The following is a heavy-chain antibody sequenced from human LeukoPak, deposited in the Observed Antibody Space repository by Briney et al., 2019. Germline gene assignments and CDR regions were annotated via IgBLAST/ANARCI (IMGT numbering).Heavy chain of an antibody. CDR3: AREGSGYGSGSYYNDYYYYYMDV. CDR1: GGTFSSYA. Sequence: GASVKVSCKASGGTFSSYAISWVRQAPGQGLEWMGGIIPIFGTANYAQKFQGRVTITTDESTSTAYMELSSLRSEDTAVYYCAREGSGYGSGSYYNDYYYYYMDVWGKGTTVTVSS. CDR2: IIPIFGTA. V-gene: IGHV1-69*05. J-gene: IGHJ6*03. D-gene: IGHD3-10*01.